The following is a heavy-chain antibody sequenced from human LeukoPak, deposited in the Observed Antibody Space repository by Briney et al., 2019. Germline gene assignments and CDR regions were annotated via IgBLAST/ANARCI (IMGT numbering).Heavy chain of an antibody. D-gene: IGHD3-3*01. CDR2: ITGAGDTT. J-gene: IGHJ4*02. V-gene: IGHV3-23*01. Sequence: PGGSLGLSCAASGFTFSTFAMSWVRQDPGRGLEWVSSITGAGDTTYYPESVKGRFIISRDNSKNTLYLQMNSLRVEDTALYFCVRDRNYYEALQRSYWGQGTLVTVSS. CDR3: VRDRNYYEALQRSY. CDR1: GFTFSTFA.